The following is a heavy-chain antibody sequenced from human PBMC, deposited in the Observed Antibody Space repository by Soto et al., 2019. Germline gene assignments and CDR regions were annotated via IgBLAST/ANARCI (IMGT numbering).Heavy chain of an antibody. CDR2: INPDSGDT. D-gene: IGHD4-17*01. J-gene: IGHJ6*02. CDR1: GFTFSGYF. CDR3: ARVPPFYGDYSYYYYGLDV. Sequence: GASVKVSCKASGFTFSGYFIHWVRQPPGQGLEWMGWINPDSGDTSYTQKFQGRVTMTRDTSINTVYLELSRLRSDDTAVYYCARVPPFYGDYSYYYYGLDVWGPGTTVTVSS. V-gene: IGHV1-2*02.